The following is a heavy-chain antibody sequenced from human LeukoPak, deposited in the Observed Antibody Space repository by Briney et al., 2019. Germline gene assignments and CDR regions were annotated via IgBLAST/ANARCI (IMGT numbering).Heavy chain of an antibody. Sequence: ASVKVSCKASGYTFTSYAMHWVRQAPGQRLEWMGWINAGNGNTKYSQKFQGRVTITRDTSASTAYMELSSLRSEDTAVYYCAREISGSYPILDYWGQGTLVTVSS. V-gene: IGHV1-3*01. J-gene: IGHJ4*02. CDR2: INAGNGNT. CDR1: GYTFTSYA. CDR3: AREISGSYPILDY. D-gene: IGHD1-26*01.